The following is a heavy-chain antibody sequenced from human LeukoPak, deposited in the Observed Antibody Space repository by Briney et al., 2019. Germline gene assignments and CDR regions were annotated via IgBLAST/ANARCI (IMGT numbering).Heavy chain of an antibody. Sequence: PSETLSLTCTVSGASTRSSSYYWGWIRQPPGKGLEWIGSIYFTANTYYNPSLKSRVTISVDTSRSQFSLKLSSVTAADTAVYFCARHYDILTGYYNPFAYWGQGTLVTVSS. CDR2: IYFTANT. CDR1: GASTRSSSYY. CDR3: ARHYDILTGYYNPFAY. J-gene: IGHJ4*02. D-gene: IGHD3-9*01. V-gene: IGHV4-39*01.